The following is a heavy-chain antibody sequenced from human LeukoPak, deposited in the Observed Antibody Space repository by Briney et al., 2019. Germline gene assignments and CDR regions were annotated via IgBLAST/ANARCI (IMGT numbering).Heavy chain of an antibody. CDR3: VRSRPSDTSGWSNPYFDY. Sequence: GGSLRLPCAASGFTFSSYSMNWVRQAPGKGLEWVSSISSSSSYIYYGDSVKGRFTISRDSSKNTVFLQMNSLRPEDTALYYCVRSRPSDTSGWSNPYFDYWGQGTLVTVSS. D-gene: IGHD3-22*01. CDR1: GFTFSSYS. J-gene: IGHJ4*02. CDR2: ISSSSSYI. V-gene: IGHV3-21*01.